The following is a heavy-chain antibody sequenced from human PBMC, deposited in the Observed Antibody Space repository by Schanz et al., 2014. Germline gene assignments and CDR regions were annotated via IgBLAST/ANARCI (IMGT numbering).Heavy chain of an antibody. CDR2: ISYDGSNK. Sequence: QVQLVESGGGVVQPGRSLRLSCAVSGFTFSSYGMHWVRQAPGKGLEWVALISYDGSNKHYADSVKGRFTISRDNSKKTLYVQMNSLRAEDTAVYYCAKSYDTSGYSGFDYWGQGTLVTVSS. CDR1: GFTFSSYG. V-gene: IGHV3-30*18. D-gene: IGHD3-22*01. CDR3: AKSYDTSGYSGFDY. J-gene: IGHJ4*02.